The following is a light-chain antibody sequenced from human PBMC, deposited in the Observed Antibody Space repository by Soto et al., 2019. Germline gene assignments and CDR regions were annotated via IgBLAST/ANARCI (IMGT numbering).Light chain of an antibody. V-gene: IGKV3-20*01. CDR2: GAS. CDR3: QQYVSSVT. Sequence: EIVLTRSPGSLSLSPGEIATLSCRASQSVDSSFFAWYQKKPGQAPRLLIYGASKRATGIPDRFSGSWSGTDFTLTISRLEPEDFAVYYCQQYVSSVTVGQGTKVEIK. CDR1: QSVDSSF. J-gene: IGKJ1*01.